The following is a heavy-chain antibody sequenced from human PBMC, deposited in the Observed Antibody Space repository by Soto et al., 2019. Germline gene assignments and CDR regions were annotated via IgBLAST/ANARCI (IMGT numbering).Heavy chain of an antibody. Sequence: GGSLRLSCAASGFTFYTYGMHWVRQAPGKGLEWVAVISYDGSNKYYADSVKGRFTISRDNSKNTLYLQMNSLRAEDTAVYYCARGSRRYDSSGYYAAFDIWGQGTMVTVSS. CDR2: ISYDGSNK. V-gene: IGHV3-30*19. CDR3: ARGSRRYDSSGYYAAFDI. CDR1: GFTFYTYG. J-gene: IGHJ3*02. D-gene: IGHD3-22*01.